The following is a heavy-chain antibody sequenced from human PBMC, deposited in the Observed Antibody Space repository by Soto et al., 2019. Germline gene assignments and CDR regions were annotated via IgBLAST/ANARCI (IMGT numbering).Heavy chain of an antibody. D-gene: IGHD3-10*01. CDR3: VRQGIGALHGLVDV. V-gene: IGHV4-59*08. CDR2: VYNTGGT. J-gene: IGHJ6*02. Sequence: QVQLQQSGPGLVKPSETLSLTCTVSSGPTSSHNWGWIRQPPGRGLEWSGYVYNTGGTSYNPTLRSRVTISADTSTKNISLTLSSVTAADTAVYYCVRQGIGALHGLVDVWGQGTTVSVSS. CDR1: SGPTSSHN.